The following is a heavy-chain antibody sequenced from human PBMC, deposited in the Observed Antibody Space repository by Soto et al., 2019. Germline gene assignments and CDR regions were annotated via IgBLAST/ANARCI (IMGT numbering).Heavy chain of an antibody. V-gene: IGHV2-5*01. CDR2: IYWNDDK. D-gene: IGHD4-17*01. CDR1: GFSLTTSGVS. CDR3: AHRRIQTTVIPWGGVNWFAP. Sequence: QITLKESGPTLVKPTQTLTLTCTFSGFSLTTSGVSVGWIRQSPGKALEWLALIYWNDDKRYSPSLGSRVNNTKDTSKNQVVLTMTKKDPVETTTYYCAHRRIQTTVIPWGGVNWFAPWGPGTLVTVSS. J-gene: IGHJ5*02.